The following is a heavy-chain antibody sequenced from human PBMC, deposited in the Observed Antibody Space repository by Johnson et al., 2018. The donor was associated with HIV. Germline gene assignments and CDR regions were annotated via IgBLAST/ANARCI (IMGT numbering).Heavy chain of an antibody. CDR2: VSWNSGSI. Sequence: VQLVESGGGLVQPGRSLRLSCAASGFTFDDYAMHWVRQAPGKGLEWVSGVSWNSGSIGYADSVKGRFSISRDNAKNSLYLQMNSQGSGDKALYYWSKNRDTSLGGTRVQGPPRDAFDSWCQGTMVTVSS. CDR1: GFTFDDYA. D-gene: IGHD3-10*01. CDR3: SKNRDTSLGGTRVQGPPRDAFDS. V-gene: IGHV3-9*01. J-gene: IGHJ3*02.